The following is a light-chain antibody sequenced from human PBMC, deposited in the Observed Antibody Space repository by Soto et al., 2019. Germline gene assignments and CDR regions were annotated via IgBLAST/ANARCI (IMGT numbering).Light chain of an antibody. CDR3: QQYNNWPPTWT. V-gene: IGKV3D-7*01. Sequence: EAVLTQSPGPLSSPPGDRATLSCRASPSVSSSYLSWYQQKPGQAPRLLIYGAYTRATGIPARFSGSGSGTEFTLTISSLQSEDFAVYYCQQYNNWPPTWTFGQGAKVDI. CDR2: GAY. J-gene: IGKJ1*01. CDR1: PSVSSSY.